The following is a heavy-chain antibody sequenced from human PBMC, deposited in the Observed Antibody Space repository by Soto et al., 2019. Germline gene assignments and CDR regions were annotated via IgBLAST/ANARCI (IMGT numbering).Heavy chain of an antibody. D-gene: IGHD1-26*01. CDR1: GGSISSGGYY. J-gene: IGHJ3*02. CDR3: ARDMPYSGSYGDAFDI. Sequence: QVQLQESGPGLVKPSQTLSLTCTVSGGSISSGGYYWSWIRQHPGKGLEWIGYIYYSGSTYYNPSLKIRVTISVDTSKNQFSLKLSSVTAADTAVYYCARDMPYSGSYGDAFDIWGQGTMVTVSS. V-gene: IGHV4-31*03. CDR2: IYYSGST.